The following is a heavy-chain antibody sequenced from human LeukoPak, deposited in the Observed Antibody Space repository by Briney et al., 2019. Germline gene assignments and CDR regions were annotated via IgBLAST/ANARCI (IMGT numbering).Heavy chain of an antibody. V-gene: IGHV4-39*01. Sequence: SETLSLTCTVSGGSITISSYYWGWIRQPPGKGLEWFGSIYYSGSTYYNPSLKSRVTISVDTSKNQFSLKLSSVTAADTAVYYCARRCSIAVGGRGLWYYGMDVWGQGTTVTVSS. CDR1: GGSITISSYY. CDR3: ARRCSIAVGGRGLWYYGMDV. J-gene: IGHJ6*02. D-gene: IGHD6-13*01. CDR2: IYYSGST.